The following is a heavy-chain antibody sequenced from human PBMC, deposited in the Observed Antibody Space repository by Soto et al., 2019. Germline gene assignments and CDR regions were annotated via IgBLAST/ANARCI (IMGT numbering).Heavy chain of an antibody. D-gene: IGHD3-22*01. CDR3: ARGINYYDSSGASWFDP. CDR2: IYHTGTT. Sequence: PSETLSLTCTGSGGSINSGDYSWTWIRQPPGKGLEWIGYIYHTGTTYYNMSLKSRVTISVDRSKNQFSLKLSSVTAADTAVYYCARGINYYDSSGASWFDPWGQGTLVTVS. V-gene: IGHV4-30-2*01. J-gene: IGHJ5*02. CDR1: GGSINSGDYS.